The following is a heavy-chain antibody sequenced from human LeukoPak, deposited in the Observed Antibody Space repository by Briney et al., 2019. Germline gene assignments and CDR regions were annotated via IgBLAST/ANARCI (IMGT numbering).Heavy chain of an antibody. CDR2: ISGYNGNT. D-gene: IGHD3-22*01. J-gene: IGHJ5*02. V-gene: IGHV1-18*01. CDR1: GYTFTSYG. Sequence: ASVKVSCKASGYTFTSYGISWVRQAPGQGLEWMGWISGYNGNTKNAQRLQGRVTMTTDTSTSTACMELRSLRSDDTAVYYCARDGRHRYYYDSSGFYGSWFDPWGQGTLVTVSS. CDR3: ARDGRHRYYYDSSGFYGSWFDP.